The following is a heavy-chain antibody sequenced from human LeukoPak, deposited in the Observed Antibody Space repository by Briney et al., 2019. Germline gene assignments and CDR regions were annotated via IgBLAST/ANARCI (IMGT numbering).Heavy chain of an antibody. D-gene: IGHD5-18*01. CDR2: INHSGST. J-gene: IGHJ5*02. CDR3: ARGPRGYSYGHNWFDP. V-gene: IGHV4-34*01. Sequence: SETLSLTCAAYGGSFSGYYWSWIRQPPGKGLEWIGEINHSGSTNYNPSLKSRVTISVDTSKNQFSLKLSSVTAADTAVYYCARGPRGYSYGHNWFDPWGQGTLVTVSS. CDR1: GGSFSGYY.